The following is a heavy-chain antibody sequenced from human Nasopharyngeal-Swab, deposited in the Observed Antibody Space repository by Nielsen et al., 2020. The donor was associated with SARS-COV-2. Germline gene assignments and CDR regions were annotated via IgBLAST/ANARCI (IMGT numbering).Heavy chain of an antibody. CDR3: ARHNTIFGVVNP. J-gene: IGHJ5*02. CDR1: GYSFTSYW. D-gene: IGHD3-3*01. V-gene: IGHV5-51*01. CDR2: IYPGDSGT. Sequence: KVSCKGSGYSFTSYWIGWVRQMPGKGLEWMGIIYPGDSGTRYSPSFQGQVTISADKSISTAYLQWSSLKASDTAMYYCARHNTIFGVVNPWGQGTLVTVSS.